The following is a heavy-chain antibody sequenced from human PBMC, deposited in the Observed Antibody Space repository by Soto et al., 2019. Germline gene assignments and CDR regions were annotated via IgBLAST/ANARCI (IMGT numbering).Heavy chain of an antibody. J-gene: IGHJ6*02. CDR2: ISGSGGST. CDR1: GFTFSSYA. D-gene: IGHD3-3*01. Sequence: PGGSLRLSCAASGFTFSSYAMSWVRQAPGKGLDWVSAISGSGGSTYSADSVKGRFTISRDNAKNSLYLQMNSLRAEDTAVYYCARDLLRFLEWNPYYYYGMDVWGQGTTVTVSS. CDR3: ARDLLRFLEWNPYYYYGMDV. V-gene: IGHV3-23*01.